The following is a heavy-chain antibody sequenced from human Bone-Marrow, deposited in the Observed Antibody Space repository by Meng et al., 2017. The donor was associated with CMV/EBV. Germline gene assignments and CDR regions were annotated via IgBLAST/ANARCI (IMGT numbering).Heavy chain of an antibody. Sequence: GGSLRLSCAASGFTFSSYGMHWVRQAPGKGLEWVANTKQDGREQYYVDSVKGRFTISRDNAKNSVYLQMNSLRAEDTAIYYCTTISSPFDYWGRGTLVTVSS. V-gene: IGHV3-7*01. CDR2: TKQDGREQ. CDR1: GFTFSSYG. J-gene: IGHJ4*02. CDR3: TTISSPFDY. D-gene: IGHD3-3*02.